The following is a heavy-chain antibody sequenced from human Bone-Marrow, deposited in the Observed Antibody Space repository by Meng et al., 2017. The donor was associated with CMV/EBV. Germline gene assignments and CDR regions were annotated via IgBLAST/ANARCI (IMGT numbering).Heavy chain of an antibody. J-gene: IGHJ6*02. CDR3: ARVNERLVVPAAMGDYYGMDV. V-gene: IGHV3-11*04. Sequence: GESLKISCAASGFTFSDYYMSWIRQAPGKGLEWVSYISSSGSTIYYADSVKGRFTISRDNSKNSLYLKMNSLRDEDTAVYYCARVNERLVVPAAMGDYYGMDVWGQGTTVTVSS. CDR1: GFTFSDYY. CDR2: ISSSGSTI. D-gene: IGHD2-2*01.